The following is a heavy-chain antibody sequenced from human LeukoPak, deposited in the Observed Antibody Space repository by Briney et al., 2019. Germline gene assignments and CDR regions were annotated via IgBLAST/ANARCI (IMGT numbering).Heavy chain of an antibody. CDR1: GFTFSSYE. D-gene: IGHD3-3*01. CDR3: ARMRFLEWFVGPSYYMDV. V-gene: IGHV3-48*03. Sequence: PGGSLRLSCAASGFTFSSYEMNWVRQAPGKGLEWVSYISSSGSTIYYADSVKGRFTISRDNAKNSLYLQMNSLRAEDTAVYYCARMRFLEWFVGPSYYMDVWGKGTTVTVSS. J-gene: IGHJ6*03. CDR2: ISSSGSTI.